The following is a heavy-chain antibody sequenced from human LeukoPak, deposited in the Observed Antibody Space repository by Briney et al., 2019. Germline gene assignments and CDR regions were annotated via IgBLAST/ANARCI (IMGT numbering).Heavy chain of an antibody. D-gene: IGHD3-10*01. V-gene: IGHV4-59*01. J-gene: IGHJ5*02. CDR1: GGSIGSYY. CDR3: ARERITMVRGDNWFDP. CDR2: IYYSGST. Sequence: LETLSLTCTVSGGSIGSYYWSWIRQPPGKGLEWIGYIYYSGSTNYNPSLKSRVTISVDTSKNQFSLKLSSVTAADTAVYYCARERITMVRGDNWFDPWGQGTLVTVSS.